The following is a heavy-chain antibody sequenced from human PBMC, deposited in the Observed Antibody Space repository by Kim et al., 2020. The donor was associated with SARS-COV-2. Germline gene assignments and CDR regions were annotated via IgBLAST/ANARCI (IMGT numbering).Heavy chain of an antibody. V-gene: IGHV4-39*01. J-gene: IGHJ4*02. D-gene: IGHD1-26*01. Sequence: LKSRVTISVDTSKNQFSLKLSSGTAADTAVYYCATDSPNSGSYSFLFDYWGQGTLVTVSS. CDR3: ATDSPNSGSYSFLFDY.